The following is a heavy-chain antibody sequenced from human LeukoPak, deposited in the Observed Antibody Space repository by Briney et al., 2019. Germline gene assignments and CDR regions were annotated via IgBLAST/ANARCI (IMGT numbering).Heavy chain of an antibody. CDR1: GGSISSSSYY. V-gene: IGHV4-39*07. CDR3: ASPSGSGYVSY. J-gene: IGHJ4*02. Sequence: SETLSLTCTVSGGSISSSSYYWGWIRQPPGKGLEWIGSIYYSGSTYYNPSLKSRVTISVDTSKNQFSLKLSSVTAADTAVYYCASPSGSGYVSYWGQGTLVTVSS. D-gene: IGHD5-12*01. CDR2: IYYSGST.